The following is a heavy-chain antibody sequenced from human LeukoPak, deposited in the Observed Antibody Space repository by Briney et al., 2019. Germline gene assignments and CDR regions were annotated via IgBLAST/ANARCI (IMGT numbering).Heavy chain of an antibody. V-gene: IGHV1-2*06. CDR3: ARIWGKDYYYYMDV. Sequence: SSVKVSCKASGYTFTGYYIHWVRQAPGQGLEWMGRINPNSGGTNYAQKFQGRVTMTRDTSISTAYMELSRLRSDDTAVYYCARIWGKDYYYYMDVWGKGTTVTVSS. J-gene: IGHJ6*03. CDR2: INPNSGGT. D-gene: IGHD7-27*01. CDR1: GYTFTGYY.